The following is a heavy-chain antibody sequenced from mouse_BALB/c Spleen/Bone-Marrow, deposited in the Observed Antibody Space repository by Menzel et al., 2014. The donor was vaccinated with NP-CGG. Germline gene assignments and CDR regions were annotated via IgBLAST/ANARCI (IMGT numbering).Heavy chain of an antibody. Sequence: QVQLQQPGAELVKPGASVKLSCKASGYTFXSYYMYWVKQRPGQGLEWIGEIIPSNGGTNFNEKFKSKATLTADKSSSTAYMQLSSLTSEDSAVYYCTRSGTSWLRRSWYFDVWGAGTTVTVSS. CDR1: GYTFXSYY. CDR2: IIPSNGGT. D-gene: IGHD2-2*01. V-gene: IGHV1S81*02. J-gene: IGHJ1*01. CDR3: TRSGTSWLRRSWYFDV.